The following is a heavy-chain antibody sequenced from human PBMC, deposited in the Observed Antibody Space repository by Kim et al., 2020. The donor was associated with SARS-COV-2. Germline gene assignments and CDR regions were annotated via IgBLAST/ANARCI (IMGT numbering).Heavy chain of an antibody. Sequence: GGSLRLSCTASGFTFSTHWMSWVRQAPGKGLEWVANIKRDGSGKFYVDSVKGRFTISRDDAKNSLYLQMNSLRDEDTAVYYCAREGYCSSATCTYAMDVWGRRTTVPVSS. CDR2: IKRDGSGK. D-gene: IGHD2-2*01. CDR3: AREGYCSSATCTYAMDV. V-gene: IGHV3-7*05. J-gene: IGHJ6*02. CDR1: GFTFSTHW.